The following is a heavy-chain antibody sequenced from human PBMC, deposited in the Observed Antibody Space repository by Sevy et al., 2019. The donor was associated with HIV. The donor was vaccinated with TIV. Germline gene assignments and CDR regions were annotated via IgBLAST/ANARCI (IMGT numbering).Heavy chain of an antibody. V-gene: IGHV4-34*01. J-gene: IGHJ4*02. CDR3: VRGQNYYYGSGSYYNPYDY. CDR2: INHSGCT. Sequence: SETLSLTCAVYGGSFSGYYWSWIRQPPGKGLEWIGEINHSGCTNYNPSLKSRVTISVDTSKNQFSLKLSSVTAADTAVYYCVRGQNYYYGSGSYYNPYDYWGQGTLVTVSS. CDR1: GGSFSGYY. D-gene: IGHD3-10*01.